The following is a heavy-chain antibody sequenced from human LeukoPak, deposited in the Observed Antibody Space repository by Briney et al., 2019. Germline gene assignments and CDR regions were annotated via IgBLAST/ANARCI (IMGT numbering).Heavy chain of an antibody. CDR3: ARGVPAATSLGYYYYGMDV. D-gene: IGHD2-2*01. J-gene: IGHJ6*02. V-gene: IGHV3-23*01. CDR2: ISGSGGSR. Sequence: GGSLRLSCAASGFTFSNYAMSWVRQAPGKGLEWVSAISGSGGSRYYADSVQGRFTISRDNSKNTLYLQMNSLRNEDTAVYFCARGVPAATSLGYYYYGMDVWGQGTTVTVSS. CDR1: GFTFSNYA.